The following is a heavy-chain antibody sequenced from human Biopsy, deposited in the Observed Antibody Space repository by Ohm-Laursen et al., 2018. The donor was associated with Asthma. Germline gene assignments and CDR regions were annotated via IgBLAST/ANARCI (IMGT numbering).Heavy chain of an antibody. CDR2: IYYSGTT. CDR1: SGSGGYMRRGNYY. CDR3: VRGSSSWHHGPFHYYYGLDV. J-gene: IGHJ6*02. V-gene: IGHV4-39*01. D-gene: IGHD6-13*01. Sequence: TLSLPCSLSSGSGGYMRRGNYYWGWIRQPPGKGLEWIGSIYYSGTTYYNPSLESRVTVSADTTKKQFPLKLTSVTAADTAVYYCVRGSSSWHHGPFHYYYGLDVWGQGTTATVSS.